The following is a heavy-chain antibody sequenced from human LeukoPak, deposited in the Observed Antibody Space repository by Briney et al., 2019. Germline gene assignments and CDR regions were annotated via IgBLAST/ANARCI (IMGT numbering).Heavy chain of an antibody. CDR1: GFIFSNYG. V-gene: IGHV3-30*18. J-gene: IGHJ4*02. D-gene: IGHD2-15*01. CDR2: ISYDGSNK. CDR3: AKVGYCSGGSCYSMDY. Sequence: GGSLRLSCAASGFIFSNYGMHWVRQAPGKGPEWVAVISYDGSNKYYADSVKGRFTISRDNSKNTLYLQMNSLRAEDTAVYYCAKVGYCSGGSCYSMDYWGQGTLVTVSS.